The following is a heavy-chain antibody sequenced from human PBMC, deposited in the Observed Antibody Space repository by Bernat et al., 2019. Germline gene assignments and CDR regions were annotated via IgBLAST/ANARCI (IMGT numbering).Heavy chain of an antibody. Sequence: QVQLVQSGAEVKEPGASVKVSCSTSGYTFTTYYMHWVRLAPGHGLEWMGIVNPIGGTTYYAQKFQGRVTMTRDTSTGTVYMELSSLTSEDTALYYCARSHRSGWNWLSYWGQGTLVAVSS. CDR1: GYTFTTYY. CDR2: VNPIGGTT. J-gene: IGHJ4*02. V-gene: IGHV1-46*01. D-gene: IGHD6-19*01. CDR3: ARSHRSGWNWLSY.